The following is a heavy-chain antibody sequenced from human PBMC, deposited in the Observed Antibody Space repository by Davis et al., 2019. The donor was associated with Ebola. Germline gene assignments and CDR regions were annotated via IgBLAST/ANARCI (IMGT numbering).Heavy chain of an antibody. D-gene: IGHD4-17*01. Sequence: MPSETLSLTCTVSGGSVSNYYWSWIRQPPGKGLEWIGYIYYRGSTNYNPSLKSRVTILVDTSKNQLSLKLSYVTAADTAVYYCARGSTVTTDYWGQGTLVTVSS. J-gene: IGHJ4*02. CDR3: ARGSTVTTDY. CDR2: IYYRGST. V-gene: IGHV4-59*02. CDR1: GGSVSNYY.